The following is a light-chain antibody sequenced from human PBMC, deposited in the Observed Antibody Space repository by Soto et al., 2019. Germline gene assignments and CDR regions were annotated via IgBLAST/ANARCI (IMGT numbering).Light chain of an antibody. J-gene: IGKJ3*01. V-gene: IGKV1-39*01. CDR2: AAS. CDR1: ESIATY. Sequence: DIQLTQSPSSLSASVGDRVTITCRASESIATYLNWFQQKAGKAPKLLIYAASSLQSGVPSRFSGSGSVTEFTLTISTLQPQDFATYYCQESYSVPFFTFGPGTKVEVK. CDR3: QESYSVPFFT.